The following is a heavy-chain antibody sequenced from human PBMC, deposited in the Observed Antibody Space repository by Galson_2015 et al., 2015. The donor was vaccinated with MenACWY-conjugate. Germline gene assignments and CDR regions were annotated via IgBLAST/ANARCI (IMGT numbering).Heavy chain of an antibody. CDR3: ATNPFSNIYGDYDDYCSYRDV. D-gene: IGHD4-17*01. Sequence: SLRLSCAASGFTFSSYWMSWVRQAPGKGLEWVANIKQDGSEKYYVDSVKGRFTISRDNAKNSLYLQMNSLRAEDTAVYYCATNPFSNIYGDYDDYCSYRDVWGKGPPFPVSS. CDR1: GFTFSSYW. CDR2: IKQDGSEK. J-gene: IGHJ6*03. V-gene: IGHV3-7*03.